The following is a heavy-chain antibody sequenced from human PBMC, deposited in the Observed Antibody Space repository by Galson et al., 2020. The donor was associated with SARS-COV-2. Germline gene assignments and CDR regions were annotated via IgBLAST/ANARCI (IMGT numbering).Heavy chain of an antibody. V-gene: IGHV3-30*18. J-gene: IGHJ6*02. CDR2: ISYDGSNK. Sequence: GGSLRLSCAASGFTFSSYGMHWVRQAPGKGLAWVAVISYDGSNKYYADSVKGRFTISRDNSKNTLYLQMNSLRAEDTAVYYCAKDGRYYDIVTGYGGPADGKPVYYGMDVWGQGTTVTGSS. CDR3: AKDGRYYDIVTGYGGPADGKPVYYGMDV. D-gene: IGHD3-9*01. CDR1: GFTFSSYG.